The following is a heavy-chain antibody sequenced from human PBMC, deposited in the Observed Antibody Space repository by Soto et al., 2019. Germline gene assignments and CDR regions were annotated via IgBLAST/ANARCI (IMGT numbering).Heavy chain of an antibody. CDR1: GFTFNRFS. D-gene: IGHD3-22*01. CDR2: ISISDGQT. V-gene: IGHV3-23*01. CDR3: AKAYYYDRSSLHYFDY. J-gene: IGHJ4*02. Sequence: AGGSLRLSCVTSGFTFNRFSMTWVREAPGKEPQWISGISISDGQTYYADSVKGRFTISRDNSKNTLYLQMNSLRAEDTAVYYCAKAYYYDRSSLHYFDYWGQGTLVTVSS.